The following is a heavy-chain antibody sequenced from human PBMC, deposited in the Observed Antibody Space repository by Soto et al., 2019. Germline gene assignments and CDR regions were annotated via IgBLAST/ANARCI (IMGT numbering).Heavy chain of an antibody. CDR1: GGSISSGGYS. V-gene: IGHV4-30-2*01. J-gene: IGHJ4*02. D-gene: IGHD4-4*01. CDR2: IYHSGST. Sequence: PSETLSLTCAVSGGSISSGGYSWSWIRQPPGKGLEWIGYIYHSGSTYYNPSLKSRVTISVDTSKNQFSLKLSSVTAADTAVYYCAGTTTAPLAYWAQGTLVPVSS. CDR3: AGTTTAPLAY.